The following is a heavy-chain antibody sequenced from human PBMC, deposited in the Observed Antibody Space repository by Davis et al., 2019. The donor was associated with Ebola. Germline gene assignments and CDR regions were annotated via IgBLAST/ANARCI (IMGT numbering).Heavy chain of an antibody. V-gene: IGHV3-11*01. CDR2: ISSSGSTI. CDR1: GFTFSDYY. CDR3: AKGLELRSDYYYGMDV. J-gene: IGHJ6*02. Sequence: PGGSLRLSCAASGFTFSDYYMSWIRQAPGKGLEWVSYISSSGSTIYYADSVKGRFTISRDNSKNTLYLQMNSLRAEDTAVYYCAKGLELRSDYYYGMDVWGQGTTVTVSS. D-gene: IGHD1-7*01.